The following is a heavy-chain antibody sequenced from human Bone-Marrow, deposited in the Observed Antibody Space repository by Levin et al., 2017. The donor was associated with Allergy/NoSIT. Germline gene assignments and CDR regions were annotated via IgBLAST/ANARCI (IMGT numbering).Heavy chain of an antibody. CDR1: GGSISSTNYY. CDR3: ARQGGWGGDCFSY. J-gene: IGHJ4*02. D-gene: IGHD2-21*02. CDR2: IYYSGNT. V-gene: IGHV4-39*01. Sequence: SETLSLTCTVSGGSISSTNYYWGWIRLPPGKGLEWIGSIYYSGNTYYNPSLKSRVTISVDTSKNQFSLKLSSVTAADTAVYYCARQGGWGGDCFSYWGQGTLITVSS.